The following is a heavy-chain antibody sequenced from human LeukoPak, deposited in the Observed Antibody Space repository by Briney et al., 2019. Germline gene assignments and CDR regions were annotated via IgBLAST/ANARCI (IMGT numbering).Heavy chain of an antibody. CDR2: ISHSAFT. CDR3: ARERWGFYYDSSRSCWFDP. CDR1: GFTFSSYDM. J-gene: IGHJ5*02. Sequence: PGGSLRLSCAASGFTFSSYDMSWVRQPPGKGLEWIGDISHSAFTNYNPSLKSRISISLDNSKNQFSLNLKSVTAADTAVYYCARERWGFYYDSSRSCWFDPWGQGTVVTVSS. V-gene: IGHV4-4*02. D-gene: IGHD3-22*01.